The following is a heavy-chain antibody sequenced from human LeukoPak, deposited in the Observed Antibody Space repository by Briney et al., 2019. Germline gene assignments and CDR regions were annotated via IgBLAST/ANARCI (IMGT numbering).Heavy chain of an antibody. CDR1: GYTFRSYW. Sequence: GGTLRLSCAASGYTFRSYWMHWARQVPGKGLVWVSRISPDGRSTNYADSVKGRFTISRDNAKNTLYLQMNSLTGEDTALYYCARGASSGYRIDYWGQGTLVTVSS. CDR3: ARGASSGYRIDY. V-gene: IGHV3-74*01. D-gene: IGHD3-10*01. J-gene: IGHJ4*02. CDR2: ISPDGRST.